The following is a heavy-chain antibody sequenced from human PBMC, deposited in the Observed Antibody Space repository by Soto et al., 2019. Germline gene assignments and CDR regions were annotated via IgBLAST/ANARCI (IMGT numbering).Heavy chain of an antibody. J-gene: IGHJ4*02. Sequence: QVQLVQSGAEVKKPGSSVKVSCKASGGTFSSDSFSWVRQAPGQGLEWMGGIIPMFDTPIYAQKFQDRVTITADASTSTASMQLCSLRSGDTAVYYCARSGGLDRDFNYWGQGSLVTVSS. D-gene: IGHD2-15*01. CDR1: GGTFSSDS. CDR2: IIPMFDTP. CDR3: ARSGGLDRDFNY. V-gene: IGHV1-69*12.